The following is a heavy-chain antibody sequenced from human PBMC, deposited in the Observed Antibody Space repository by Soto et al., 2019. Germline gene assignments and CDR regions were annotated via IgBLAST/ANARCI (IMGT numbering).Heavy chain of an antibody. CDR2: ISYDGSNK. D-gene: IGHD1-26*01. J-gene: IGHJ6*02. V-gene: IGHV3-30*18. CDR3: AKDFPSWENYYYYYGMDV. CDR1: GFTFSSYG. Sequence: QVQLMESGGGVVQPGRSLRLSCAASGFTFSSYGMHWVRQAPGKGLEWVAVISYDGSNKYYADSVKGRFTISRDNSKNTLYLQMNSLRAEDTAVYYCAKDFPSWENYYYYYGMDVWGQGTTVTVSS.